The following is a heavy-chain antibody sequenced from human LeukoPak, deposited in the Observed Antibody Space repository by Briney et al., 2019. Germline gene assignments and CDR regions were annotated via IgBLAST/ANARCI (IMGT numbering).Heavy chain of an antibody. D-gene: IGHD7-27*01. CDR2: IYHSGST. J-gene: IGHJ5*02. V-gene: IGHV4-30-2*01. CDR1: GGSISSGGYS. CDR3: ARESASWGNNWFDP. Sequence: PSQTLSLTCAVSGGSISSGGYSWSCIRQPPGKGLEWIGYIYHSGSTYYNPSLKSRVTISVDRSKNQFSLKLSSVTAADTAVYYCARESASWGNNWFDPWGQGTLVTVSS.